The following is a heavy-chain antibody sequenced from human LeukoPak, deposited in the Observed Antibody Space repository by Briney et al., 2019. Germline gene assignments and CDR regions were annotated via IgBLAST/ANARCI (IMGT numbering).Heavy chain of an antibody. V-gene: IGHV3-48*01. Sequence: DSVKGRFSISRDNAMNSLYLQLNSLRPEDTAIYYCVSGGASRPDFWGQGTLVTVSS. CDR3: VSGGASRPDF. J-gene: IGHJ4*02. D-gene: IGHD6-6*01.